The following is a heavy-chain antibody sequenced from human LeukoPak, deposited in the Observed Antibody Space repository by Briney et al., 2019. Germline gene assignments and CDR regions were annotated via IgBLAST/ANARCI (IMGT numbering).Heavy chain of an antibody. D-gene: IGHD6-13*01. J-gene: IGHJ4*02. CDR1: GGDISSDF. CDR2: IHYSGSA. Sequence: SETLSLTCSVSGGDISSDFWSWIRQPPGKGLEWIGYIHYSGSATYSPSLRSGVTIELDPSRKQFSLRLNSVTAADTAVYYCARAMEQQLVQGFDYWGQGTLVTVSS. CDR3: ARAMEQQLVQGFDY. V-gene: IGHV4-59*01.